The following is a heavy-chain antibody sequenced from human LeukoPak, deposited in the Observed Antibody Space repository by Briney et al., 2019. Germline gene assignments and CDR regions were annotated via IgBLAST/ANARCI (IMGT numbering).Heavy chain of an antibody. V-gene: IGHV3-23*01. D-gene: IGHD4-23*01. CDR2: XSGRDSNT. J-gene: IGHJ4*02. Sequence: GGSLRLSCAASGFTFSIYGMSWVRQAPGKGLEXVXXXSGRDSNTYYADSVEGRFIISRDNSRNTLYLQMNSLRAEDTAVYYCARRSDYGGNGNYFDYWGQGTPVTVSS. CDR3: ARRSDYGGNGNYFDY. CDR1: GFTFSIYG.